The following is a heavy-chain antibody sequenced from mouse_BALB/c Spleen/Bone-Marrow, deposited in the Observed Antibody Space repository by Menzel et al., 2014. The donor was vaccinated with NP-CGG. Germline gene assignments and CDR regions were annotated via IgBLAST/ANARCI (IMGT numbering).Heavy chain of an antibody. CDR2: INVNGDTT. Sequence: EVQLVESGGGLVQPGGSLKLSCAASGFTFCSYGMSWVRQTPDKRLEMIATINVNGDTTYHPDSVKGRFTISRDNVKNTLYLQMSSLKSEDTAMYYCARGYDYSSWFAYWGQGTLVTVSA. CDR3: ARGYDYSSWFAY. V-gene: IGHV5-6-3*01. CDR1: GFTFCSYG. D-gene: IGHD2-4*01. J-gene: IGHJ3*01.